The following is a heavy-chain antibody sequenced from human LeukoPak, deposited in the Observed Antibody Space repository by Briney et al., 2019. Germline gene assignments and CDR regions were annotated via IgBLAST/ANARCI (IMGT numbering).Heavy chain of an antibody. CDR3: ARSYGYSYADNWFDP. J-gene: IGHJ5*02. CDR1: GVSISSYY. CDR2: IYYSGST. D-gene: IGHD5-18*01. V-gene: IGHV4-59*01. Sequence: ATETLSLTCTVSGVSISSYYWSWIRQPPGKGLEWIGYIYYSGSTNYNPSLKSRVTISVDTSKNQFSLKLSSVTAADTAVYYCARSYGYSYADNWFDPWGQGTLVTVSS.